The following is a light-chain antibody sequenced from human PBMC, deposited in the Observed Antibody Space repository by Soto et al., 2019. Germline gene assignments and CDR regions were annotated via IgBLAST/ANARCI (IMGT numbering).Light chain of an antibody. J-gene: IGLJ7*01. CDR1: NSNIGNNN. Sequence: QSVLTQAPSASGPPGQRVTISCSGSNSNIGNNNVNWYQMVPGTAPKLLIYRNNQRPSGVPDRFSPSKSGTSASLAISGLRSEDEADYYCAAWDDSRSGVVFGGGTQLTVL. CDR3: AAWDDSRSGVV. CDR2: RNN. V-gene: IGLV1-44*01.